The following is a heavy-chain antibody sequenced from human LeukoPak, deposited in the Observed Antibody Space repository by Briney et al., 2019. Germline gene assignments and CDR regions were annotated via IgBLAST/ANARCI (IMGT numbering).Heavy chain of an antibody. Sequence: GGSLRLSCAASGFTVSSNYMSWVRQAPGKGLEWVSVIYSGGSTYYADSVKGRFTISRDNSKNTLYLQMNSLRAEDTAVYYCARAADGGAGGKGYCSIPSCPMDYWGKGPLVTLSS. V-gene: IGHV3-53*01. CDR3: ARAADGGAGGKGYCSIPSCPMDY. D-gene: IGHD2-2*01. CDR1: GFTVSSNY. J-gene: IGHJ4*02. CDR2: IYSGGST.